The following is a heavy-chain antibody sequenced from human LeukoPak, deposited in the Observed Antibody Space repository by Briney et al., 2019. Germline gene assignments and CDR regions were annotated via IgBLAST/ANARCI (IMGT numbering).Heavy chain of an antibody. CDR3: ARDSGYCSGGSCYSTYFDY. CDR2: IYYSGST. J-gene: IGHJ4*02. V-gene: IGHV4-59*01. Sequence: PSETLSLTCTVSGGSISSFYWSWIRQPPGKGLEWIGYIYYSGSTNYNPSLKSRVTISVDTSKNQVPLKLSSVTAADTAVYYCARDSGYCSGGSCYSTYFDYWGQGTLVTVSS. CDR1: GGSISSFY. D-gene: IGHD2-15*01.